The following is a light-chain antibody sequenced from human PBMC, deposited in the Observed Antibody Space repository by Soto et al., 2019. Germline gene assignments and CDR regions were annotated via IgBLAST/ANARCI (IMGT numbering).Light chain of an antibody. CDR1: QSVSSY. CDR2: DAT. Sequence: EIVLTQSPATLYLSPGERATLSCRASQSVSSYLAWYQQKPGQAPRLLIYDATNRATGIPARFSGSGSGTDFTLTISSLEPEDCAVYYCQQRSNWPPWTFGQGTKVEIK. CDR3: QQRSNWPPWT. V-gene: IGKV3-11*01. J-gene: IGKJ1*01.